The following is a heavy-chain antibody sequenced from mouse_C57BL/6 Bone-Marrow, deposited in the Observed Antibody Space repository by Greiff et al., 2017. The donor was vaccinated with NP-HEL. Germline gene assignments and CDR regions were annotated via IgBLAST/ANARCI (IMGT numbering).Heavy chain of an antibody. CDR2: IYPRSGNT. V-gene: IGHV1-81*01. J-gene: IGHJ3*01. CDR3: ARWGWLPAWFAY. CDR1: GYTFTSYG. Sequence: QVQLQQSGAELARPGASVKLSCKASGYTFTSYGISWVKQRTGQGLEWIGEIYPRSGNTYYNEKFKGKATLTADKSSSTAYMELRSLTSEDSAVYFCARWGWLPAWFAYWGQGTLVTVSA. D-gene: IGHD2-3*01.